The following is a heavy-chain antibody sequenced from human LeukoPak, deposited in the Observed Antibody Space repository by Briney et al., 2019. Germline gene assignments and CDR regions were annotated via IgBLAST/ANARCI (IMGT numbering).Heavy chain of an antibody. CDR3: AKYYDFWSGYYDV. D-gene: IGHD3-3*01. Sequence: SETLSLTCTVSGGSISSYYWSRIRQPAGKGLEWIGRFYASGSNYNPSLKSRVTVSIDTSKNQFFLKLSSVTAADTAVYYCAKYYDFWSGYYDVWGQGTMVTVSS. J-gene: IGHJ3*01. CDR1: GGSISSYY. V-gene: IGHV4-4*07. CDR2: FYASGS.